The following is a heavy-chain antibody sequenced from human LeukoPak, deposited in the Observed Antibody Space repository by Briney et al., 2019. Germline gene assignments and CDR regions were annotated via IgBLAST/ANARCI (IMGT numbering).Heavy chain of an antibody. CDR2: IWYDGSNK. V-gene: IGHV3-33*01. CDR3: ARVLKPHCSGGSCYYLGY. J-gene: IGHJ4*02. CDR1: GFTFSSYG. Sequence: GRSLRLSCAASGFTFSSYGMHWVRQAPGKGLEWVAVIWYDGSNKYYADSVKGRFTISRDNSKNTLYLQMNSLRAEDTAVYYCARVLKPHCSGGSCYYLGYWGQGTLVTVSS. D-gene: IGHD2-15*01.